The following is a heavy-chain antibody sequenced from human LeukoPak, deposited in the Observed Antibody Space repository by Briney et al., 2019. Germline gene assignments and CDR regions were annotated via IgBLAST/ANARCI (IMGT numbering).Heavy chain of an antibody. CDR3: ARGGIAAADYDPLLFDY. J-gene: IGHJ4*02. D-gene: IGHD6-13*01. V-gene: IGHV6-1*01. Sequence: SQTLSLTCAISGDTVSSNSAAWNRIRQSPSRGLEWLGSTYDRSKWYNDYAVSVKSRITINPDTSKNQFYLQLNSVTPEDTAVYYCARGGIAAADYDPLLFDYWGQGTLVTVSS. CDR2: TYDRSKWYN. CDR1: GDTVSSNSAA.